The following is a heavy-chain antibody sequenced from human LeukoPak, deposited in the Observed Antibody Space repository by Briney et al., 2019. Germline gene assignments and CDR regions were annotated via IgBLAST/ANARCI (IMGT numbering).Heavy chain of an antibody. V-gene: IGHV3-48*01. Sequence: GGSLRLSCAASGFTFSNYAMTWVRQAPGKGLEWVSGISSSSSTIYYADSVKGRFTISRDNAKNSLYLQMNSLRAEDTAVYYCARGRRYYGDYWGQGTLVTVSS. D-gene: IGHD3-10*01. J-gene: IGHJ4*02. CDR2: ISSSSSTI. CDR1: GFTFSNYA. CDR3: ARGRRYYGDY.